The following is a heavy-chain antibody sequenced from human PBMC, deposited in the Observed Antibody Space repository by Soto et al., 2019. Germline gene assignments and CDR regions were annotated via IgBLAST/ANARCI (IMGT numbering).Heavy chain of an antibody. Sequence: SETLSLTCTVSGGSISSGGYYWSWIRQHPGKGLEWIGYIYYSGTTYYNTSLRSRVTISVDTSKNQFSLRLTSVTAADTAVYYCARSVDPWGQGTLVTVSS. CDR1: GGSISSGGYY. CDR2: IYYSGTT. J-gene: IGHJ5*02. CDR3: ARSVDP. V-gene: IGHV4-31*03.